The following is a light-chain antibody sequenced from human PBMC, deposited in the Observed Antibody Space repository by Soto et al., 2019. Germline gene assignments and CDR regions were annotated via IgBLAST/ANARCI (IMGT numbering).Light chain of an antibody. CDR2: EVS. CDR1: STDFVSYNR. CDR3: SLYTSENAYV. J-gene: IGLJ1*01. Sequence: QSALTQPPSVSGSPGQSVTISCTGTSTDFVSYNRVSWYQQPPGTAPKLMIYEVSKRPSGGPDRFSGSKSGNTASLTISGLQAADEADYYCSLYTSENAYVFGTGTKVTV. V-gene: IGLV2-18*01.